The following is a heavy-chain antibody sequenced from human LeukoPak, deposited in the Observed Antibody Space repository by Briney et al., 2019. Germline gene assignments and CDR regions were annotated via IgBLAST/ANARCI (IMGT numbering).Heavy chain of an antibody. CDR1: GFTFSTYW. CDR2: INQDGTEK. CDR3: ARDLYYFESEGYYASDY. D-gene: IGHD3-22*01. V-gene: IGHV3-7*01. J-gene: IGHJ4*02. Sequence: PGGSLRPSCEASGFTFSTYWMSWVRQAPGKGLEWVGNINQDGTEKHYLDSMRGRFTISRDNAKNSLFLQMNSLRAEDTAVYFCARDLYYFESEGYYASDYWGQGTLVTVSS.